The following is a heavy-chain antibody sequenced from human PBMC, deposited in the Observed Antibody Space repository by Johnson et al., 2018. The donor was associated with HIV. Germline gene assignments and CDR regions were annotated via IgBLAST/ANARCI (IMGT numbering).Heavy chain of an antibody. Sequence: MLLVESGGALVQPGGSLRLSCAASGFIFRSYDMHWVRQTAGKGLEWVSAIGKVSDTYYSDSVKGRFSMSRENVKNSLYLQMNNLRAGDTAVYFCARESRDGPNLRAFDIWGQGTMVTVSS. J-gene: IGHJ3*02. CDR3: ARESRDGPNLRAFDI. CDR1: GFIFRSYD. D-gene: IGHD5-24*01. CDR2: IGKVSDT. V-gene: IGHV3-13*01.